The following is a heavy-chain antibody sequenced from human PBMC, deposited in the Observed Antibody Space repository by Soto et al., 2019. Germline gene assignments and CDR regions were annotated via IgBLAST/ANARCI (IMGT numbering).Heavy chain of an antibody. CDR2: IYPGDSDI. CDR3: ARQAYHYDTNSFGY. Sequence: PGEPLKISCKGSGYRFTTYWIAGVFQMPGKGLEWMGVIYPGDSDIRFSPSFQGQVTISADMSLSTAYLQWSSLRVSDTAMYYCARQAYHYDTNSFGYWGQGTLVTVSS. J-gene: IGHJ4*02. CDR1: GYRFTTYW. V-gene: IGHV5-51*01. D-gene: IGHD3-22*01.